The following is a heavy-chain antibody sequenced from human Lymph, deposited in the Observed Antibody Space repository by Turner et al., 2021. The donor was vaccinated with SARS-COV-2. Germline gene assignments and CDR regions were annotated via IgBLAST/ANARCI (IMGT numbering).Heavy chain of an antibody. J-gene: IGHJ6*02. V-gene: IGHV3-33*01. D-gene: IGHD5-12*01. CDR2: IWYDGSNK. Sequence: QVQLVESGGGVVQPGRSLRLSCAASGFTFSSYGMHWVRQAPGKGLEWVAVIWYDGSNKYYADSVKGRFTNSRDNSKNTLYLQMNSLRAEDTAVYYCARVKGYNGYDLRYYYGMDVWGQGTTVTVSS. CDR3: ARVKGYNGYDLRYYYGMDV. CDR1: GFTFSSYG.